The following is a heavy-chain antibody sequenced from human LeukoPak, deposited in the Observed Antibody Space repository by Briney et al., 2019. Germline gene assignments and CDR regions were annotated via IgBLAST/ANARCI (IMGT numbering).Heavy chain of an antibody. CDR2: IYYSGST. D-gene: IGHD4-17*01. CDR1: GGSISSGGYY. J-gene: IGHJ3*02. V-gene: IGHV4-31*03. CDR3: ARGSSYGDYVGAFDI. Sequence: PSETLSRTCTVSGGSISSGGYYWSWIRQHPGKCQEWIGYIYYSGSTYYNPSLKSRVTISVDTSKNQFSLKLSSVTAADTAVYYCARGSSYGDYVGAFDIWGQGTMVTVSS.